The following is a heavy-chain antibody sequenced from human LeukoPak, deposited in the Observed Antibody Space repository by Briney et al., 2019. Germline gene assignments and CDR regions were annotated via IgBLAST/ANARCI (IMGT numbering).Heavy chain of an antibody. V-gene: IGHV3-7*01. D-gene: IGHD1-1*01. CDR3: AMNWNVPPRDY. CDR1: GITFRSYW. Sequence: GGSLRLSCAASGITFRSYWVNWVRQAPGKGLEWVASINQDGSGKNYVDSVKGRFTVSGDNAKKYLQMNSLRAEDTAVYYCAMNWNVPPRDYWGQGTLVTVSS. J-gene: IGHJ4*02. CDR2: INQDGSGK.